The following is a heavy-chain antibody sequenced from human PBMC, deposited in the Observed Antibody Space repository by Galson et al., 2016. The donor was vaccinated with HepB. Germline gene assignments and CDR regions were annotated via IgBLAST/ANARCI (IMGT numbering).Heavy chain of an antibody. CDR2: IIPRLGPV. CDR1: GGTFSDSV. D-gene: IGHD2-15*01. J-gene: IGHJ6*02. Sequence: SVKVSCKASGGTFSDSVISWVRQAPGEGLEWMGGIIPRLGPVNYAQKLQGRVTISADESTSIAYMELSSLTSEDTAVYYCARGPCRGGSCHARMSYYYYGLDVWGQGTTVIVS. CDR3: ARGPCRGGSCHARMSYYYYGLDV. V-gene: IGHV1-69*13.